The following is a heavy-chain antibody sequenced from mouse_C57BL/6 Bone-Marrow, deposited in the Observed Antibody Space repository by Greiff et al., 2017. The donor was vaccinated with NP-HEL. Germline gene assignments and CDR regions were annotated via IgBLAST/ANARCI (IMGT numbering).Heavy chain of an antibody. V-gene: IGHV1-72*01. Sequence: QVQLQQPGADLVKPGASVKLSCKASGYTFTSYWMHWVKQRPGRGLEWIGRIDPNSGGTKFNEKFKTKATLTVDKPSSTAYMQLSSLTSEDSAVYYGARSYYGSSGWYFDVWGTGTTVTVSS. CDR3: ARSYYGSSGWYFDV. CDR1: GYTFTSYW. CDR2: IDPNSGGT. D-gene: IGHD1-1*01. J-gene: IGHJ1*03.